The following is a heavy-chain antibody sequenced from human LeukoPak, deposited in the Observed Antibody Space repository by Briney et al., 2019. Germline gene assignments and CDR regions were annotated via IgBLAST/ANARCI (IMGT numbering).Heavy chain of an antibody. J-gene: IGHJ4*02. CDR2: IWNDARTT. D-gene: IGHD6-13*01. V-gene: IGHV3-33*01. CDR1: GFTFSVFG. Sequence: GMSLRLSCAASGFTFSVFGMHWVRQAPGKGLEWVAVIWNDARTTYYADSVKGRFTISRDDSKNTLFLQMNSLRAEGTAVYYCARDLSPDTAAGKYYFDFCGQGALVTVSS. CDR3: ARDLSPDTAAGKYYFDF.